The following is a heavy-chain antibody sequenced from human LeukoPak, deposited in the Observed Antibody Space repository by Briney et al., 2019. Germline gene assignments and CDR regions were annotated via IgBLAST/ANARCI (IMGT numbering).Heavy chain of an antibody. CDR1: GGTFSSYA. Sequence: GASVKVSCKASGGTFSSYAISWVRQAPGQGLEWMGGIIPIFGTTNYAQKFQGRVTMTEDTSTDTAYMELSSLRSEDTAVYYCATAAMIRGANYDYWGQGTLVTVSS. CDR3: ATAAMIRGANYDY. J-gene: IGHJ4*02. D-gene: IGHD3-10*01. V-gene: IGHV1-69*06. CDR2: IIPIFGTT.